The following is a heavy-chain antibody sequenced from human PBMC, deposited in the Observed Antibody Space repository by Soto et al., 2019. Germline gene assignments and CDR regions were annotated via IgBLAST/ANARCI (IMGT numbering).Heavy chain of an antibody. Sequence: VQLVESGGGVVQPGRYLRLSCPGSGLTFSTYTIHWVRQAPGKGLEWVAVISYDGSNKFYTDSVKGRFSIYRYNSKNTLNLQMNSLRVEDTALYYCARGSRSCGNYPFDYWGQGTLVTVSS. V-gene: IGHV3-30-3*01. J-gene: IGHJ4*02. D-gene: IGHD2-15*01. CDR3: ARGSRSCGNYPFDY. CDR1: GLTFSTYT. CDR2: ISYDGSNK.